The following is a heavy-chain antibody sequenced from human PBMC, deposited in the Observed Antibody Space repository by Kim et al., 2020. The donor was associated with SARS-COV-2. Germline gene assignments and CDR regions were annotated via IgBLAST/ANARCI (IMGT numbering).Heavy chain of an antibody. V-gene: IGHV3-23*01. D-gene: IGHD6-19*01. Sequence: GGSLRLSCAASGFTFSSYAMSWVRQAPGKGLEWVSVISGSGDSTYYADSVKGRFTISRDNSKNTLYLQINSLRAEDTAVYYCAKTPQHWLVYYFDYWGQGTLVTVSS. CDR2: ISGSGDST. CDR3: AKTPQHWLVYYFDY. J-gene: IGHJ4*02. CDR1: GFTFSSYA.